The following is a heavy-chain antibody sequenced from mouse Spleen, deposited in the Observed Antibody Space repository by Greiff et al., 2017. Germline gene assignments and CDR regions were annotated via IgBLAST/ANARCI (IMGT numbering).Heavy chain of an antibody. V-gene: IGHV5-9-2*01. CDR3: ARRLGRDAMDY. J-gene: IGHJ4*01. CDR2: ISGGGSYT. Sequence: VESGGGLVKPGGSLKLSCAASGFTFSSYGMSWVRQTPEKRLEWVATISGGGSYTYYPDSVKGRFTISRDNAKNNLYLQMSSLRSEDTALYYCARRLGRDAMDYWGQGTSVTVSS. CDR1: GFTFSSYG. D-gene: IGHD4-1*01.